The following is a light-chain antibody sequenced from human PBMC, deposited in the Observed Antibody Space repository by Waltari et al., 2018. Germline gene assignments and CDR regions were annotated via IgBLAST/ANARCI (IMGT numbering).Light chain of an antibody. J-gene: IGKJ4*01. Sequence: LQMTQAPSTLSASVGDRVTITCRASQSIGSSLAWYQQKPGKAPKVVIYEASSLESGVPSRFSGSGSGTEFTLTISSLQPDDFATYYCQQCNSYLLTFGGGTKVEIK. CDR2: EAS. CDR3: QQCNSYLLT. V-gene: IGKV1-5*03. CDR1: QSIGSS.